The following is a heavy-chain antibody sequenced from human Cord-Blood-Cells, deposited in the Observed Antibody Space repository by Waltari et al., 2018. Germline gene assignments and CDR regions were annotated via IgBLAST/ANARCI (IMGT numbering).Heavy chain of an antibody. Sequence: EVQLVESGGGLVQPGGSLRLSCAASGFTFSSYSMNWVRQAPGKGLEWVSYISSSSSTLYYADSVKGRFTISRDNAKNSLYLQMNSLRAEDTAVYYCARKYCSSTSCYDAFDIWGQGTMVTVSS. CDR1: GFTFSSYS. CDR3: ARKYCSSTSCYDAFDI. J-gene: IGHJ3*02. D-gene: IGHD2-2*01. V-gene: IGHV3-48*01. CDR2: ISSSSSTL.